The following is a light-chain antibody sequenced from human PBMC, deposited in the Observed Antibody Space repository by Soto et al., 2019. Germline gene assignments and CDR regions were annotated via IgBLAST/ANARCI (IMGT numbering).Light chain of an antibody. J-gene: IGKJ3*01. CDR1: QSVSSY. CDR2: DAS. V-gene: IGKV3-11*01. Sequence: EIVLTQSPATLSLSPGERATLSCRASQSVSSYLAWYQQKPGQAPRLLIYDASNRATGIPARFSGSGSGTDSTLTISSLEPEDFAVYYCQQRSNWPPGALFTFGPGTKVDIK. CDR3: QQRSNWPPGALFT.